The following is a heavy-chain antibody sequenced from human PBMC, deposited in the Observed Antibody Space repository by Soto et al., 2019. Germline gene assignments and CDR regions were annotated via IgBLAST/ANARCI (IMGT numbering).Heavy chain of an antibody. D-gene: IGHD3-10*02. V-gene: IGHV4-59*01. CDR3: ASMIGDPVLSFDS. CDR2: IFYSGST. Sequence: QVQLQESGPGLVKPSETLSLTCTVSGGSISSYYWSWIRQPPGKGRDWIGFIFYSGSTSYKPSLKSRVTISIDTYEYKFSLKLNSVTAADTAVYYCASMIGDPVLSFDSWGQGTLVAVSS. CDR1: GGSISSYY. J-gene: IGHJ5*01.